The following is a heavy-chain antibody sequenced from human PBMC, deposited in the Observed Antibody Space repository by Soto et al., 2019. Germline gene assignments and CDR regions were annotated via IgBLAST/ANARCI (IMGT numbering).Heavy chain of an antibody. CDR1: GGTFSSYA. CDR3: AREDIVVVVAATWGAFDI. Sequence: QVQLVQSGAEVKKPGSSVKVSCKASGGTFSSYAISWVRQSPGQGLEWRGGIIPIFGTANYARKFQGGVTIPADESTSTAYMELSSLRSEDTAVYYCAREDIVVVVAATWGAFDIWGQGTMVTVSS. CDR2: IIPIFGTA. J-gene: IGHJ3*02. D-gene: IGHD2-15*01. V-gene: IGHV1-69*01.